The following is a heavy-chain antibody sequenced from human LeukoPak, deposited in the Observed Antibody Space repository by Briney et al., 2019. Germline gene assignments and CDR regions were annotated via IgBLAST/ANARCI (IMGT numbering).Heavy chain of an antibody. CDR1: GGSISSYY. D-gene: IGHD6-6*01. V-gene: IGHV4-59*01. Sequence: LETLSLTCTVSGGSISSYYWSWIRQPPGKGLEWIGYIYYSGSTNYNPSLKSRVTISVDTSKNQFSLKLSSVTAADTAVYYCARGGSSEIDYWGQGTLVTVSS. CDR3: ARGGSSEIDY. CDR2: IYYSGST. J-gene: IGHJ4*02.